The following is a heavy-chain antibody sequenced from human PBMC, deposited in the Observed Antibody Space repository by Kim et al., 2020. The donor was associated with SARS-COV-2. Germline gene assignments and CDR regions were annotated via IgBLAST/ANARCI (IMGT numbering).Heavy chain of an antibody. CDR3: ARDYSYDFRGRYYYYGMDV. V-gene: IGHV4-31*03. J-gene: IGHJ6*02. D-gene: IGHD3-3*01. CDR2: IYYSGST. Sequence: SETLSLTCTVSGGSISSGGYYWSWIRQHPGKGLEWIGYIYYSGSTYYNPSLKSRVTISVDTSKNQFSLKLSSVTAADTAVYYCARDYSYDFRGRYYYYGMDVWGQGTTVTVSS. CDR1: GGSISSGGYY.